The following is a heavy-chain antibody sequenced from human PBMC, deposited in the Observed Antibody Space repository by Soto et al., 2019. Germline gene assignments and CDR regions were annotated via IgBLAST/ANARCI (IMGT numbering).Heavy chain of an antibody. D-gene: IGHD6-19*01. Sequence: QVQLQESGPGLVRPSETLSLTCTVSSDSISSYYWIWIRQSPGKGLEWIGYTAYSGNTNYNPSLKSLGTISGDTSKNQFSLRLSSVTAADPAVYYCARAVGDPLYYLDYWGQGTLVTVSS. V-gene: IGHV4-59*08. J-gene: IGHJ4*02. CDR1: SDSISSYY. CDR2: TAYSGNT. CDR3: ARAVGDPLYYLDY.